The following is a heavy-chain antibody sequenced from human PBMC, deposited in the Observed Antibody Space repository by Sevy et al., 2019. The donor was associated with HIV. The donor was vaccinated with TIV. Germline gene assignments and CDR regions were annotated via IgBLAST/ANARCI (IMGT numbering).Heavy chain of an antibody. CDR2: ISYDGSIK. CDR3: AREGGYTGAGSPGNY. V-gene: IGHV3-30*04. Sequence: GGSLRLSCAASGFTFNTHAMHWVRQAPGKGLEWVALISYDGSIKYYADSVKGRLTMSRDNSKNTLSLQMNSLSIEDTAVYYCAREGGYTGAGSPGNYWGQGTLVTVSS. J-gene: IGHJ4*02. CDR1: GFTFNTHA. D-gene: IGHD5-18*01.